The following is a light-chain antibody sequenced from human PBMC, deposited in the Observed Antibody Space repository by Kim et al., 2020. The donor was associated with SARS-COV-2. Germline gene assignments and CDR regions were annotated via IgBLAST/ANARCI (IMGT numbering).Light chain of an antibody. CDR2: DGS. V-gene: IGKV1-33*01. CDR1: QDIRNF. J-gene: IGKJ5*01. Sequence: ASVGDRVTIPCQASQDIRNFLNWFRQKPGKAPNLLIYDGSNLETGVPSRFSGSGSGTDFTLTINSLQPEDIATYYCQQYNSLPVTFGQGTRLEIK. CDR3: QQYNSLPVT.